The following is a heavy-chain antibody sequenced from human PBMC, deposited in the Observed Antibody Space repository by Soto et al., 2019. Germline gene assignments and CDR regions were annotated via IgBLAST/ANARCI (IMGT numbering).Heavy chain of an antibody. Sequence: QVQLVQSGAEVKKPGASVKVSCKASGYTFTSYYMHWVRQAPGQGLEWMGIINPSGGSTSYAQKFQGRVTMTRDTSTSTVYMELSSLRSEDTAVYYCARGYIAAAGATAFDYWGQGTLVTVSS. J-gene: IGHJ4*02. CDR2: INPSGGST. CDR3: ARGYIAAAGATAFDY. CDR1: GYTFTSYY. V-gene: IGHV1-46*01. D-gene: IGHD6-13*01.